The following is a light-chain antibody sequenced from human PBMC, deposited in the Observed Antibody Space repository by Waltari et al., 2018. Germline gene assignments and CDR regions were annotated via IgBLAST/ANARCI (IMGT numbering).Light chain of an antibody. CDR1: SSNIGNNY. CDR2: RND. V-gene: IGLV1-47*01. CDR3: AAWDNSLGRWV. Sequence: QSVLTQPPSASATPGQRVTISCSGISSNIGNNYLFWYQELPGKAPKLLIYRNDQRPSGVPDRFSASKSVTSASLAIGGLRSEDEAIYHCAAWDNSLGRWVFGEGTKLTVL. J-gene: IGLJ3*02.